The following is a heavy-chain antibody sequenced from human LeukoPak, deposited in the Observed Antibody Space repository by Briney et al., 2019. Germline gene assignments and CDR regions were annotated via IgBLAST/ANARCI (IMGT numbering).Heavy chain of an antibody. J-gene: IGHJ4*02. V-gene: IGHV3-20*04. CDR1: GFNFDDYV. CDR2: INWNGGSR. Sequence: GGSLRLSCAASGFNFDDYVMTWVRQAPGKGLEWVSGINWNGGSRGYADSVKGRFTISRDNSKNTLYLEVISLTAEDTAVYYCAKDDAWLRFGEWSQGTLVTVSS. CDR3: AKDDAWLRFGE. D-gene: IGHD3-10*01.